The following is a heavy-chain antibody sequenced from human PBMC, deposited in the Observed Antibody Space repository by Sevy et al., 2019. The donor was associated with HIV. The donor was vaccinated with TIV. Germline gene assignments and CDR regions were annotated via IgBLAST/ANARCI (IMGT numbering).Heavy chain of an antibody. D-gene: IGHD3-10*01. CDR3: AKETIRGTYNWFDP. CDR1: GFTFSSYG. V-gene: IGHV3-23*01. J-gene: IGHJ5*02. Sequence: GGSLRLSCVASGFTFSSYGMSWVRQAPGEGLECVSDISGSGGSTYYADSVRGRFTISRDNSKNTLYLLMNSLRADDTAVYYCAKETIRGTYNWFDPWGQGTLVTVSS. CDR2: ISGSGGST.